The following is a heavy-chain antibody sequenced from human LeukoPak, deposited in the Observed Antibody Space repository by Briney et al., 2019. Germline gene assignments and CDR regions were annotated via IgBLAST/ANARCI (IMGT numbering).Heavy chain of an antibody. Sequence: SQTLSLTCTVSGGSISSGSYYWSWIRQPAGKGLEWIGRIYTSGSTNYNLSLKSRVTISVDTSKNQFSLKLSSVTAADTAVYYCARERIVGALYYFDYWGQGTLVTVSS. CDR1: GGSISSGSYY. CDR2: IYTSGST. D-gene: IGHD1-26*01. J-gene: IGHJ4*02. CDR3: ARERIVGALYYFDY. V-gene: IGHV4-61*02.